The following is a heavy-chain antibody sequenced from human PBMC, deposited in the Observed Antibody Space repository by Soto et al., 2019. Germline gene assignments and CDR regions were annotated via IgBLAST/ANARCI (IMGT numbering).Heavy chain of an antibody. D-gene: IGHD1-20*01. Sequence: SETLSLTCAVSGGSISGSYYYWAWLRQSPGKGPEWMGCVFYTGFTSYNPSLESRVSVSVETSKSQFSLKLSAVTAADTAVYYCATSQKGYNWNYFDHWGQGALVTVSS. J-gene: IGHJ4*02. CDR2: VFYTGFT. CDR3: ATSQKGYNWNYFDH. V-gene: IGHV4-39*01. CDR1: GGSISGSYYY.